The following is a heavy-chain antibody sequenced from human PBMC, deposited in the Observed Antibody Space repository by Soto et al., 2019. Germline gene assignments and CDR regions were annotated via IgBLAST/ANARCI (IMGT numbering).Heavy chain of an antibody. Sequence: SVKFSWKASGGTFSRDTISWVSQAPGHGLERMGGIITSFNTANYAQKYHGRVTITADESTSTAYMELSSLRSEDTAVYYCARSRFSNSVCYNLSPGLDVWGPATTATVSS. CDR1: GGTFSRDT. J-gene: IGHJ6*02. V-gene: IGHV1-69*13. CDR3: ARSRFSNSVCYNLSPGLDV. CDR2: IITSFNTA. D-gene: IGHD2-8*01.